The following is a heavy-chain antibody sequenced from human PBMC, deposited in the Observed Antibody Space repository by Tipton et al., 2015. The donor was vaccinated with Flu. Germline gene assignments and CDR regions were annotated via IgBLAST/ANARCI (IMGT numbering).Heavy chain of an antibody. Sequence: SLRLSCAASGFTFSSYAMPLVRQAPGKGLEWVAVISYDGSTKYYADSVKGRFTISRDNSKNTLYLQMNSLRAEDTAVYYCASDAGAGKQWLVHWGQGTLVTVSS. D-gene: IGHD6-19*01. J-gene: IGHJ4*02. CDR2: ISYDGSTK. CDR1: GFTFSSYA. V-gene: IGHV3-30-3*01. CDR3: ASDAGAGKQWLVH.